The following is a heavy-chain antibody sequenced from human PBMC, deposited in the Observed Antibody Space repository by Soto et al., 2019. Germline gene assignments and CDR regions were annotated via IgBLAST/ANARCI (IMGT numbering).Heavy chain of an antibody. J-gene: IGHJ4*02. CDR1: GFSFSSYT. CDR2: ISHDGGDK. D-gene: IGHD3-16*01. Sequence: GGSLRLSCAASGFSFSSYTMHWVRQTPGKGLERVAVISHDGGDKYYADSVKGRFTISRDNSKNTLYLQMNSLRREDTSVYYGAREYSLAEVAPGYWDQEILVTVSS. V-gene: IGHV3-30*04. CDR3: AREYSLAEVAPGY.